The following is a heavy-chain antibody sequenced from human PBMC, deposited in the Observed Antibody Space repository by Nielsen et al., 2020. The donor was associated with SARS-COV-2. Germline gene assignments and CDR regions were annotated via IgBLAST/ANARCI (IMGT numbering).Heavy chain of an antibody. J-gene: IGHJ4*02. V-gene: IGHV5-10-1*01. CDR1: GYSFTSYW. CDR2: IDPSDSYT. Sequence: KVSCKGSGYSFTSYWISWVRQMPGKGLEWMGRIDPSDSYTNYSPSFQGHVTISADKSINTAYLQWTSLKASDTAMYYCARHGNYYDSGVYSDYWGQGSLVTVSS. D-gene: IGHD3-22*01. CDR3: ARHGNYYDSGVYSDY.